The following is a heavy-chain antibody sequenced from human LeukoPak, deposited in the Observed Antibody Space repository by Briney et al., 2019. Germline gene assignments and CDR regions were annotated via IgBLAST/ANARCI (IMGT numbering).Heavy chain of an antibody. D-gene: IGHD4-17*01. CDR2: IYYSGST. CDR3: ARGHDYGDYGYYYYMDV. Sequence: SETLSLTCTVSGGSISSSSYYWGWIRQPPGKGLEWIGSIYYSGSTYYNPSLKSRVTISVDTSKNQFSLKLSSVTAADTAVYYCARGHDYGDYGYYYYMDVWGKGTTVTVSS. J-gene: IGHJ6*03. V-gene: IGHV4-39*07. CDR1: GGSISSSSYY.